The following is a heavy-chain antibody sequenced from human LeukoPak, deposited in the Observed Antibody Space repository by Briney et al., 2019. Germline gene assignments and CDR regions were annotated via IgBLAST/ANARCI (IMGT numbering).Heavy chain of an antibody. D-gene: IGHD3-22*01. J-gene: IGHJ6*03. CDR1: GGSISSGGYY. Sequence: SETLSLTCTVSGGSISSGGYYWSWIRQHPGKGLEWIGYIYYSGSTYYNPSLKSRVTISVDTSKNQFSLKLSSVTAADTAVYYCAREQVRYYDSSGHSHYYMDVWGKGTTVTVSS. CDR3: AREQVRYYDSSGHSHYYMDV. CDR2: IYYSGST. V-gene: IGHV4-31*03.